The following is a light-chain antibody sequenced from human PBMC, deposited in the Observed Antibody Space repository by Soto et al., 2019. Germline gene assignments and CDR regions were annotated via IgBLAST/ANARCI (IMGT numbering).Light chain of an antibody. V-gene: IGKV1-39*01. CDR1: QSISSY. CDR2: AAS. CDR3: KQSYVTPRLT. J-gene: IGKJ4*01. Sequence: DIQMTQSPSSLSASVGDRVTITCRASQSISSYLNWYQQKPGKAPKLLIYAASSLQSGVPSRFSGSGSGTDFTLTISSLQPEDFATYYCKQSYVTPRLTFGGGTKVEIK.